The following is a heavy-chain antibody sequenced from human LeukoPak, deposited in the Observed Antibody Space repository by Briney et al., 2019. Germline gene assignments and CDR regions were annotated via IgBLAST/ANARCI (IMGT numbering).Heavy chain of an antibody. CDR3: ARSNEVFDF. CDR1: GITLSTYG. CDR2: ISMTSSSK. V-gene: IGHV3-48*02. Sequence: PGGSLRLSCAASGITLSTYGMNWIRQAPGKGLEWVSHISMTSSSKYYADSVKGRFTVSRDNAKNSLYLQMDSLRDEDTAEYYCARSNEVFDFWGRGTLVTVSS. J-gene: IGHJ4*02.